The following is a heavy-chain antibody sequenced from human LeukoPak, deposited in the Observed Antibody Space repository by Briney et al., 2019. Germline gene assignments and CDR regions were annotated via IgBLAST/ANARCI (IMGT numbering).Heavy chain of an antibody. D-gene: IGHD6-19*01. CDR2: IDHSGNT. CDR1: GFIFNNYA. CDR3: ARVGSWYYFDY. J-gene: IGHJ4*02. Sequence: NPGGSLRLSCAASGFIFNNYAMNWVRQPPGEGLEWIAYIDHSGNTNYNPSLKSRVTISRDMSKNQFSLKLTSVTAADTAMYYCARVGSWYYFDYWGQGILVTVSS. V-gene: IGHV4-59*01.